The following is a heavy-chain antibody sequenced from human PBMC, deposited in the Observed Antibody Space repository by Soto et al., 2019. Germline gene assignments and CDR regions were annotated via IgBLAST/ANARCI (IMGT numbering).Heavy chain of an antibody. D-gene: IGHD6-19*01. CDR2: IFYSGST. Sequence: QVQLQESGPGLVKPSETLSLTCTVSGASVSSGNYYWSWIRQSPVKVLEWIGYIFYSGSTNYNPSLKSRVTISVDTSKNQFSLKLRSVTAADTAVYYCARDVTTSGRHPPESTWGQGTLVTVS. J-gene: IGHJ5*02. CDR1: GASVSSGNYY. CDR3: ARDVTTSGRHPPEST. V-gene: IGHV4-61*01.